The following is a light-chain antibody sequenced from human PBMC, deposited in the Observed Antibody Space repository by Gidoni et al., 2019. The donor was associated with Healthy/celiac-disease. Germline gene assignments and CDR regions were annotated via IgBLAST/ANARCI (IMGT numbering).Light chain of an antibody. J-gene: IGKJ1*01. V-gene: IGKV1-5*01. Sequence: DIQMTQSPSTLSASVGDRVTIPCRASQSISSWLAWYQQKPGKAPQLLIYDASSLESGVPSRFSGSGSGTEFTLTISSLQPDDFATYYCQQYHRYSWTFGQGTKVEIK. CDR2: DAS. CDR3: QQYHRYSWT. CDR1: QSISSW.